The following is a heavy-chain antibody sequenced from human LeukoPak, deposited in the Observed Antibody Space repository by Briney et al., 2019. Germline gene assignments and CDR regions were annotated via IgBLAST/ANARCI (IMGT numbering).Heavy chain of an antibody. CDR1: GFTFDDYG. Sequence: PGGSLRLSCAASGFTFDDYGMSWVRQAPGKGLEWVSGINWNGGSTGYADSVKGRFTISRDNAKNSLYLQMNSLRAEDTALYYCARGHGVVVVPAAMPASFDYWGQGTLVTVSS. CDR2: INWNGGST. J-gene: IGHJ4*02. CDR3: ARGHGVVVVPAAMPASFDY. D-gene: IGHD2-2*01. V-gene: IGHV3-20*04.